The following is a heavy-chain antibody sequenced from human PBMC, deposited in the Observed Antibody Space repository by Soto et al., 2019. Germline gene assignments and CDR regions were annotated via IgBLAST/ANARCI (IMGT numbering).Heavy chain of an antibody. J-gene: IGHJ5*02. CDR3: ARGLGLYYDTRGGFDP. V-gene: IGHV4-59*01. CDR1: GGSISSYY. Sequence: SETLSLTCTVSGGSISSYYWLRIRQPPGKGLEWIGYIYYSGSTNYNPSLKSRVTISVDTSKNQFSLKLSSVTAADTAVYYCARGLGLYYDTRGGFDPWGQGTLVTVSS. D-gene: IGHD3-22*01. CDR2: IYYSGST.